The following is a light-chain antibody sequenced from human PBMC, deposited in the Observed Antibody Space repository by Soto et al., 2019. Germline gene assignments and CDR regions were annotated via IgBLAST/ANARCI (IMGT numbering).Light chain of an antibody. CDR3: CSNKVSNTYV. CDR1: SSDVGAYNS. J-gene: IGLJ1*01. CDR2: DVN. V-gene: IGLV2-11*02. Sequence: QSALTQPRSVSGSPGQSVTISCTGSSSDVGAYNSASWYQQRPGAAPKLLIHDVNKRPPGVPDRFSASKSGNTASLTISGLQAEDEADYYCCSNKVSNTYVFGTGTKVT.